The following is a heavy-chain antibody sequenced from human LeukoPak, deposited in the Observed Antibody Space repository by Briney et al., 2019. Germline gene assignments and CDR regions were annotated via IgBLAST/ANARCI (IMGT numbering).Heavy chain of an antibody. CDR1: GFTFSSYG. J-gene: IGHJ6*03. V-gene: IGHV3-30*18. CDR2: ISYDGSNK. CDR3: AKDEGYRWSDMDV. Sequence: GGSLRLSCAASGFTFSSYGMHWVRQAPGKGLEWVAVISYDGSNKYYADSVKGRFTIFRDNSKNTLCLQMNSLRAEDTAVYYCAKDEGYRWSDMDVWGKGTTVTVSS. D-gene: IGHD5-18*01.